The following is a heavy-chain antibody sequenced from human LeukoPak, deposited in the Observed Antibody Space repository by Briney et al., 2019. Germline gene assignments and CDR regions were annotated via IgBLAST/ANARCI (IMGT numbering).Heavy chain of an antibody. CDR1: GYSISSTNW. J-gene: IGHJ5*02. CDR2: IYYTGNS. CDR3: AREVTRNWFDP. V-gene: IGHV4-28*06. D-gene: IGHD2-21*02. Sequence: PSETLPLTCAVSGYSISSTNWWGWIRQPPGKGLEWIGYIYYTGNSNYNPSLKSRVTMSVDTSKNQFSLNLSSVTALDTAVYYCAREVTRNWFDPWGQGTLVTVSS.